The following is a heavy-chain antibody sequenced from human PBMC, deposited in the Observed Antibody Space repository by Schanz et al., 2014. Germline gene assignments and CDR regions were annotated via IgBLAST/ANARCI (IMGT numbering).Heavy chain of an antibody. D-gene: IGHD3-9*01. V-gene: IGHV3-23*04. Sequence: EVQLVESGGALVQPGGSLRLSCAASGFKFTDYAMTWVRQAPGKGLEWVATISGSSENTYYADSVKGRVTISRDNSKNTLYLQMNSLRVEDTAVYYCAKDHAGSDILTALGNWGQGTLVTVSS. CDR2: ISGSSENT. J-gene: IGHJ4*02. CDR3: AKDHAGSDILTALGN. CDR1: GFKFTDYA.